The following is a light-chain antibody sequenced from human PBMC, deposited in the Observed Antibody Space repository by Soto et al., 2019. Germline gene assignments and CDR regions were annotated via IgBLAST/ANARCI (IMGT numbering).Light chain of an antibody. CDR2: AAS. Sequence: DIQMTQSPSSLSASVGDRVIITCRASQSVSSYLNWYQQKLGQAPKLLISAASNLRSGVPSRFRGSAARTECSLTISCPEVEDFAIYFCQQSFTTPPYTLGQGTRL. CDR1: QSVSSY. CDR3: QQSFTTPPYT. V-gene: IGKV1-39*01. J-gene: IGKJ2*01.